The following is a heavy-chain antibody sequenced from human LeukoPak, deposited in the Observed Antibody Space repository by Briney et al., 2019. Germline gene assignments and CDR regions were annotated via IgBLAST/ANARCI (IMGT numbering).Heavy chain of an antibody. CDR1: GFNFNDAA. CDR2: IYSDSNT. Sequence: GGSLRLSCAASGFNFNDAAMTWVRQAPGKGLEWVSFIYSDSNTFYADSVKGRFTISRDNSKNTLYLQMNSLRAEDTAVYYCARDCCNSAWHSDWGQGILVTVSS. D-gene: IGHD2/OR15-2a*01. CDR3: ARDCCNSAWHSD. J-gene: IGHJ4*02. V-gene: IGHV3-53*01.